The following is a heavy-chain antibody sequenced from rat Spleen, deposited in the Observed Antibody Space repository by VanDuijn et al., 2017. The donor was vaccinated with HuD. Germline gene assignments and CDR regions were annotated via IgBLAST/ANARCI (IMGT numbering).Heavy chain of an antibody. Sequence: EVQLVESGGGLVQPGRSLKLSCAASGFTFSSSPMAWVRQAPTRGLEWVATISTRGGSTYYGDSVKGRFTISRDNAKSTLYLQMNSLRSEDTATYYCARQGYLRDWYFDFWGPGTMVTVSS. CDR2: ISTRGGST. CDR3: ARQGYLRDWYFDF. J-gene: IGHJ1*01. CDR1: GFTFSSSP. V-gene: IGHV5-46*01. D-gene: IGHD1-11*01.